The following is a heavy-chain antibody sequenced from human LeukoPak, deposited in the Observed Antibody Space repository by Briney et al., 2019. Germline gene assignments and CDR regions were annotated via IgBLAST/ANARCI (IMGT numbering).Heavy chain of an antibody. V-gene: IGHV4-61*02. CDR2: IYTSGST. Sequence: PSETLSLTCTVSGGSISSGSYYWSWIRQPAGKGLEWIGRIYTSGSTNYNPSLKSRVTISVDTSKNQFSLKLSSVTAADTAVYYCAREPIVGATMYNDAFDIWGQGTMVTVS. CDR1: GGSISSGSYY. CDR3: AREPIVGATMYNDAFDI. J-gene: IGHJ3*02. D-gene: IGHD1-26*01.